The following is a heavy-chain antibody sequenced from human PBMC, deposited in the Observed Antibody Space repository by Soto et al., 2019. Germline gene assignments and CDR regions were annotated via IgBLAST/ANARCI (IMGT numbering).Heavy chain of an antibody. D-gene: IGHD6-19*01. CDR1: GFTFSSYG. V-gene: IGHV3-30*03. CDR3: ARGAVAGLFDY. CDR2: ISYDGSNK. Sequence: QVQLVESGGGVVQPGRSLRLSCAASGFTFSSYGMHWVRQAPGKGLEWVAVISYDGSNKYYADSVKGRFTISRDNSKNSLYLQRNSLRAEDTAVYYCARGAVAGLFDYWGQGTLVTVSS. J-gene: IGHJ4*02.